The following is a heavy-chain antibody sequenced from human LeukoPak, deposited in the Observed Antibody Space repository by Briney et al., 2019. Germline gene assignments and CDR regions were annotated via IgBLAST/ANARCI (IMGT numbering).Heavy chain of an antibody. CDR3: ARDSGTTGEVKFDP. CDR2: ISSGSSSL. D-gene: IGHD3-10*01. Sequence: GGSLRLSCAASGFTFSSYEMNWVRQAPGKGLEWVSSISSGSSSLYYADSVKGRFTISRDNAKNSLSLQMNSLRAEDTAVYYCARDSGTTGEVKFDPWGQGTLVTVSS. J-gene: IGHJ5*02. CDR1: GFTFSSYE. V-gene: IGHV3-48*03.